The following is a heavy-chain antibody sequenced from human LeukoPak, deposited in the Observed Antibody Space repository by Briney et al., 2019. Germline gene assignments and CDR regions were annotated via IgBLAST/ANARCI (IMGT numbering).Heavy chain of an antibody. CDR2: ISGSGGST. D-gene: IGHD2-2*01. J-gene: IGHJ4*02. V-gene: IGHV3-23*01. Sequence: PGGSLTLSCAPSGFTFSSYAMSWVRQAPGKEREWVSAISGSGGSTYYADSVKGRFTISRDNSKNTLYLQMNSLRAEDTAVYYCARTGLGVVVPAAPRVYFDYWGQGTLVTVSS. CDR3: ARTGLGVVVPAAPRVYFDY. CDR1: GFTFSSYA.